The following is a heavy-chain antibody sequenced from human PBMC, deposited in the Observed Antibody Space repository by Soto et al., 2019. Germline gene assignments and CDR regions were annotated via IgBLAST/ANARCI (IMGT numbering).Heavy chain of an antibody. CDR1: GGTFSSYA. CDR3: ARGPSGIAVAGHPYNWFDP. V-gene: IGHV1-69*06. CDR2: IIPIFGTA. Sequence: ASVKVSCKASGGTFSSYAISWVRQAPGQGLEWMGGIIPIFGTANYAQKFQGRVTITADKSTSTAYMELSSLRSEDTAVYYCARGPSGIAVAGHPYNWFDPWGQGTLVTVSS. J-gene: IGHJ5*02. D-gene: IGHD6-19*01.